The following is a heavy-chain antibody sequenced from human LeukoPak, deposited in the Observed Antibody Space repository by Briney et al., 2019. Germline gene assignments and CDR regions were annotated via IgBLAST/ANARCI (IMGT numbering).Heavy chain of an antibody. CDR1: GFTFSNYG. CDR3: TRGDTAMVT. V-gene: IGHV3-48*02. CDR2: ISSRSDTM. Sequence: PGGSLRLSCAAFGFTFSNYGMNWVRQAPGKGLEWVSYISSRSDTMYDADSVKGRFTISRDNAKNSLYLQMNSLRDEDTAVYYCTRGDTAMVTWGQGTLVTVSS. D-gene: IGHD5-18*01. J-gene: IGHJ4*02.